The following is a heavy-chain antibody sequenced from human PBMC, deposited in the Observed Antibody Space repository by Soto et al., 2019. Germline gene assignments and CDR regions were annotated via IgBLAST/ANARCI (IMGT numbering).Heavy chain of an antibody. J-gene: IGHJ6*02. V-gene: IGHV5-10-1*01. CDR2: IDPTDSYT. Sequence: LGASLKISCQVSGYPSTTYWINWVRQLPGKGLEWMGRIDPTDSYTNYSPSFQGHVTISADKSITTAYLQWSSLEASDTAMYYCSYYYYGVDVWGPGTTVTVSS. CDR3: SYYYYGVDV. CDR1: GYPSTTYW.